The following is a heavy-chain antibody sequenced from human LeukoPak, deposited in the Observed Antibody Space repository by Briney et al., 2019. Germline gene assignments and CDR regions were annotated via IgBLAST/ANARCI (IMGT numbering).Heavy chain of an antibody. J-gene: IGHJ3*02. D-gene: IGHD3-9*01. Sequence: ASVKVSCKASGYTFTGYYMHWLRQAPGQGLEWMGWINPNSGGTNYAQKFQGRVTMTRDTSISTAYMELSRLRSDDTAVYYCARAANLNYDILTVYYSPDAFDIWGQGTMVTVSS. CDR1: GYTFTGYY. V-gene: IGHV1-2*02. CDR3: ARAANLNYDILTVYYSPDAFDI. CDR2: INPNSGGT.